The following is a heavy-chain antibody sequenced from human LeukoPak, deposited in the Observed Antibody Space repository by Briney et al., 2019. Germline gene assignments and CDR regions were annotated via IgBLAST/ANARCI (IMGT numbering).Heavy chain of an antibody. V-gene: IGHV3-21*01. D-gene: IGHD3-22*01. CDR1: GFTFSSYS. Sequence: GGSLRLSCAASGFTFSSYSMNWVRQAPGKGLEWVSSISSSSSYIYYADSVKGRFTISRDNAKNSLYLQMNGLRAEDTAVYYCARDDSSGYFENDAFDIWGQGTMVTVSS. J-gene: IGHJ3*02. CDR3: ARDDSSGYFENDAFDI. CDR2: ISSSSSYI.